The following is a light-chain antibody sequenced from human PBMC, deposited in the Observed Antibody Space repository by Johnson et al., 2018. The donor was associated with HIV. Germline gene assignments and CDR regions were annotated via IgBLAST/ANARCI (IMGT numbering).Light chain of an antibody. J-gene: IGLJ1*01. Sequence: QSVLTQPPSVSAAPGQKVTISCSGSSSNIGNNYVSWYQQLPGTAPKLLIYENNKRPSGIPDRFSGSRSGTSATLGITGLQTGDEADYYCGAWDSGLTAGVFGTGTTVTVL. CDR2: ENN. V-gene: IGLV1-51*02. CDR3: GAWDSGLTAGV. CDR1: SSNIGNNY.